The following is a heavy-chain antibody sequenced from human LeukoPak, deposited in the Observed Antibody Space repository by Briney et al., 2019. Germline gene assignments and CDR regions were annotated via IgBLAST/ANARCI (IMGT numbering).Heavy chain of an antibody. Sequence: GGSLRLSCAASGFTFSSYAMSWVRQAPGRGLEWVSAISGSGGSTYYADSVKGRFTISRDNSKNTLYLQMNSLRAEDTAVYYCAKWRLRYFDWLSDFDYWGQGTLVTVSS. CDR2: ISGSGGST. CDR3: AKWRLRYFDWLSDFDY. J-gene: IGHJ4*02. CDR1: GFTFSSYA. D-gene: IGHD3-9*01. V-gene: IGHV3-23*01.